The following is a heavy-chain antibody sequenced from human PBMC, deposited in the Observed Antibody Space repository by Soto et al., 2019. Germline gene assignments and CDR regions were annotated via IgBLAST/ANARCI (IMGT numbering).Heavy chain of an antibody. CDR3: ARSAIPRGGWFRP. Sequence: SETLSLTCNVSDDSLSTYYWSWIRQPAGKGLEWIGRIYASGSTNYNPSLKSRVSMSVDTSKKQFSLKMISVTAADTAMYYCARSAIPRGGWFRPWGQGVLVTVSS. CDR2: IYASGST. J-gene: IGHJ5*02. V-gene: IGHV4-4*07. D-gene: IGHD2-21*01. CDR1: DDSLSTYY.